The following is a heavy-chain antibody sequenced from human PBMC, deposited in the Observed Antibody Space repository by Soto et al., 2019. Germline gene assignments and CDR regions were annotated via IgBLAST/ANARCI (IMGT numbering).Heavy chain of an antibody. D-gene: IGHD3-10*01. Sequence: PGGSLRLSCAASGFTFSSYGMHWVRQAPGKGLEWVAVIWYDGSNKYYADSVKGRFTISRDNSKNTLYLQMNSLRAEDTAVYYCAKASRYYGSGSYYTSDYWGQGTLVTVSS. CDR1: GFTFSSYG. CDR2: IWYDGSNK. J-gene: IGHJ4*02. V-gene: IGHV3-33*06. CDR3: AKASRYYGSGSYYTSDY.